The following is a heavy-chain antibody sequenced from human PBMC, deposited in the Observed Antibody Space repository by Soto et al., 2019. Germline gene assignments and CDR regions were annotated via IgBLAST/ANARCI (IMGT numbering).Heavy chain of an antibody. V-gene: IGHV1-8*02. CDR2: MNPNTGNT. Sequence: ASVKVSCKASGYTFTDYDINWVRQAAGQGLEWMGWMNPNTGNTAYAQKFEGRLTLTRDTSTTTAYMDLSSLTSEDTAVYYCARGFRSYSDHWDQGTLVIVAS. CDR3: ARGFRSYSDH. D-gene: IGHD2-21*01. CDR1: GYTFTDYD. J-gene: IGHJ4*02.